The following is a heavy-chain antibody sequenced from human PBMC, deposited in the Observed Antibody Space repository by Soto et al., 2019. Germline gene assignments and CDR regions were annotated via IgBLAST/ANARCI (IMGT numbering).Heavy chain of an antibody. CDR1: GYTLTELS. V-gene: IGHV1-24*01. CDR3: ATARFGEFRFDY. J-gene: IGHJ4*02. CDR2: FDPEDGET. Sequence: QVQLVQSGAEVKKPGASVKVSCKVSGYTLTELSIHWVRQAPGKGLEGMGGFDPEDGETNYAQKFQGRVTMTEDTSTDTAYMELTSLRSEDTSGYYCATARFGEFRFDYWGQGTLVTVSS. D-gene: IGHD3-10*01.